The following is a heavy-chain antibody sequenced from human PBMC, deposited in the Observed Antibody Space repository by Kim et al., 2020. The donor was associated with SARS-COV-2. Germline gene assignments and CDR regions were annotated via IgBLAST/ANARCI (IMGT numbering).Heavy chain of an antibody. V-gene: IGHV4-31*03. CDR3: ARVSGGPYCSGGSCYPLYYYYGMDV. CDR1: GCSISSGGYY. CDR2: IYYSGST. J-gene: IGHJ6*02. Sequence: SETLSLTCTVSGCSISSGGYYWSWIRQHPGKGLEWIGYIYYSGSTYYNPSLKSRVTISVDTSKNQFSLKLSSVTAADTAVYYCARVSGGPYCSGGSCYPLYYYYGMDVWGQGTTVTVSS. D-gene: IGHD2-15*01.